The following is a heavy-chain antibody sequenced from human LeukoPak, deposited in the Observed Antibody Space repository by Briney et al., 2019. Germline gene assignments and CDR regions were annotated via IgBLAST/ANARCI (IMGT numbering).Heavy chain of an antibody. J-gene: IGHJ4*01. Sequence: GGSLRLSCVVSGFSFSDSYMTWIRQTPGKGLEWLAYISGSGSDIYYADSVKDRFTISRDNAKNSLYLQMNSLRPEDTALYYCSTDPRLLIYWGHGTLVTVSS. CDR3: STDPRLLIY. CDR2: ISGSGSDI. V-gene: IGHV3-11*01. CDR1: GFSFSDSY. D-gene: IGHD2-8*01.